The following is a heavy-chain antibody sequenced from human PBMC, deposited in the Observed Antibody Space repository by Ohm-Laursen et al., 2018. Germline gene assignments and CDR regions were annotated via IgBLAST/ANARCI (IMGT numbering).Heavy chain of an antibody. CDR2: ISYDGSNK. J-gene: IGHJ4*02. V-gene: IGHV3-30*18. CDR1: GFTFSSYG. D-gene: IGHD3-22*01. Sequence: SLRLSCAASGFTFSSYGMHWVRQAPGKGLEWVAVISYDGSNKYYADSVKGRFTISRDNAKNSLYLQMNSLRPEDTAVYYCAKSPDYYDSSGIYWGQGTLVTVSS. CDR3: AKSPDYYDSSGIY.